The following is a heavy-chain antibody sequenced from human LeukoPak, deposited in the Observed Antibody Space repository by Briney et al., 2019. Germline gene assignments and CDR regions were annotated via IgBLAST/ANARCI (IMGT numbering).Heavy chain of an antibody. V-gene: IGHV1-3*01. CDR3: ARGNGGSYHTPTNSPFDY. Sequence: ASVKVSCKASGYTFTNYALHWVRQAPGQRLEWMGWINAGNGNTKYSQKFQGRVTITRDTSASTAYMELSSLRSEDTAVYYCARGNGGSYHTPTNSPFDYWGQGTLVTVSS. J-gene: IGHJ4*02. D-gene: IGHD1-26*01. CDR2: INAGNGNT. CDR1: GYTFTNYA.